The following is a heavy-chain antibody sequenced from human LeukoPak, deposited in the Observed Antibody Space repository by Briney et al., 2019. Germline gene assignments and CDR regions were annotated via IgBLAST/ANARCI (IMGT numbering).Heavy chain of an antibody. CDR1: GASISSTSHH. CDR3: ARLEWGSAGNGSFDH. Sequence: KPSETLSLTCTASGASISSTSHHWGWIRQPPGKGLEWIGAIYYNGYTYYNPSLRSRVTISVITSKNQFSLKLSSVTAADTAVYYCARLEWGSAGNGSFDHWGHGTLVSVST. V-gene: IGHV4-39*01. D-gene: IGHD6-25*01. J-gene: IGHJ4*01. CDR2: IYYNGYT.